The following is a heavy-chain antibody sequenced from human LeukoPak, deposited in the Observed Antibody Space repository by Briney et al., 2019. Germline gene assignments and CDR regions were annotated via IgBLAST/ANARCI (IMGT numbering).Heavy chain of an antibody. CDR2: IYYSGST. CDR1: GGSISSSSYY. CDR3: ARGDDSSGYYQGWDY. D-gene: IGHD3-22*01. Sequence: SETLSLTCTVSGGSISSSSYYWGWIRQPPGKGLEWIGSIYYSGSTYYNPSLKSRVTISVDTSKNQFSLKLSSVTAADTAVYYCARGDDSSGYYQGWDYWGQGTLVTVSS. V-gene: IGHV4-39*07. J-gene: IGHJ4*02.